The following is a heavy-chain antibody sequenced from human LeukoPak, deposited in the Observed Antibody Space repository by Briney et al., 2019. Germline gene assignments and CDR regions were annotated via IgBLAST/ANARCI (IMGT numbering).Heavy chain of an antibody. CDR2: IIPIFGTA. Sequence: SVKVSCKASGGTFSSYAISWVRQAPGQGLEWMGGIIPIFGTANYAQKFQGRVTITTDESTSTAYMELSSLRSEDTAVYYCARDTLYSSSRGYFDYWGQGTLVTVSS. D-gene: IGHD6-13*01. CDR3: ARDTLYSSSRGYFDY. CDR1: GGTFSSYA. V-gene: IGHV1-69*05. J-gene: IGHJ4*02.